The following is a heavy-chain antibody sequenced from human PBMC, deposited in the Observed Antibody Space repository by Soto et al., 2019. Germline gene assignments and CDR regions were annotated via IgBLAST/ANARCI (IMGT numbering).Heavy chain of an antibody. J-gene: IGHJ5*02. V-gene: IGHV4-59*01. Sequence: PSETLSLTCRVSVGSISTYYWSLIRQAPGKGLEWIGFISYSGSANYNPSLKSRVTISIDTSKNQFSLKLSSVTAADTAGYYCARDLTSSSWQFDPWGQGTLVTASS. CDR1: VGSISTYY. CDR2: ISYSGSA. D-gene: IGHD6-13*01. CDR3: ARDLTSSSWQFDP.